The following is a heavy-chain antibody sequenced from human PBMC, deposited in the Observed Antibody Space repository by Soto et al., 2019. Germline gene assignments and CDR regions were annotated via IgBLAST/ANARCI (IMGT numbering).Heavy chain of an antibody. V-gene: IGHV4-34*01. J-gene: IGHJ4*02. D-gene: IGHD3-10*01. Sequence: QVQLQQWGAGLLKPSETLSLTCAVYGGSCSGYYWSWIRQPPGKGLEWIGEINHSGSTNYNPSLKSRVTISVDTSKNQFSLKLSSVTAADTAVYYCARGAWFGEQTRGQGTLVTVSS. CDR2: INHSGST. CDR1: GGSCSGYY. CDR3: ARGAWFGEQT.